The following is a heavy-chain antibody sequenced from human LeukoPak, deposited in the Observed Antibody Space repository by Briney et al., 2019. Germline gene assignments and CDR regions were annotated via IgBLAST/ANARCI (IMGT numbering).Heavy chain of an antibody. J-gene: IGHJ2*01. CDR1: GGSFSGYY. V-gene: IGHV4-34*01. CDR2: INHSGST. Sequence: PSETLSLTCAVYGGSFSGYYWSWIRQPPGKGLEWIGEINHSGSTNYNPSFKSRVTISVDTSKNQFSLKLSSVTAADTAVYYCARGSKKSGPVVTAIRYFDLWGRGTLVTVS. CDR3: ARGSKKSGPVVTAIRYFDL. D-gene: IGHD2-21*02.